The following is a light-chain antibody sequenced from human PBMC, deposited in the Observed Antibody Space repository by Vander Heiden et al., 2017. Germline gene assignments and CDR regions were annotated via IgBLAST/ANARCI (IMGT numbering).Light chain of an antibody. CDR1: GSNTAAGYY. V-gene: IGLV1-40*01. CDR2: GNS. J-gene: IGLJ2*01. Sequence: QSVLPQPPSVSGAPGHTVTLPSTRRGSNTAAGYYVHWYQQVPGTAPKLLIYGNSNRPSGVPDRFSGSKSDTSASLAITGLQAEDEADYYGQSYDSSLNVLFGGGTKLTVL. CDR3: QSYDSSLNVL.